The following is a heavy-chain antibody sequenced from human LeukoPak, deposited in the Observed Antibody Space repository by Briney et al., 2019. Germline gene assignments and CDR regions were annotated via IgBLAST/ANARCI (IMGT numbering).Heavy chain of an antibody. D-gene: IGHD6-19*01. CDR1: DDSITMYY. Sequence: SETLSLTCSVSDDSITMYYWTWIRQPPGKGLEWIGYVDHTGSTNFNPSLNGRVSISRDTTKNQFSLKLSSVTAADTAVYYCARGGASGWLDAFDIWGQGTMVTVSS. CDR3: ARGGASGWLDAFDI. V-gene: IGHV4-59*01. J-gene: IGHJ3*02. CDR2: VDHTGST.